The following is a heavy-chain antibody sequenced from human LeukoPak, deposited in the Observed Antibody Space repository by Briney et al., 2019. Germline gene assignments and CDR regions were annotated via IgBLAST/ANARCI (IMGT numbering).Heavy chain of an antibody. CDR2: IYYSGST. CDR3: ARGHDSSGYYYVGDWFEP. Sequence: SETLSLTCTVSGGSICSYYWSWIRQPPGKGLEWIGYIYYSGSTNYNPSLKSRATISVDTSKNQFSLKLSSVTAADTAVYYCARGHDSSGYYYVGDWFEPWGQGTLVTVSS. J-gene: IGHJ5*02. CDR1: GGSICSYY. V-gene: IGHV4-59*01. D-gene: IGHD3-22*01.